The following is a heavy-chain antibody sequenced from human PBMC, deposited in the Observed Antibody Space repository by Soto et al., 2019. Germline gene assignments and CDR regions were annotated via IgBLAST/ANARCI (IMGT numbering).Heavy chain of an antibody. CDR1: GGTFSSYA. CDR3: AGDPIGLSSSWPSNYWYFDL. CDR2: IIPIFGTA. J-gene: IGHJ2*01. D-gene: IGHD6-13*01. Sequence: QVQLVQSGAEVKKPGYSVKVSCKASGGTFSSYAISWVRQAPGQGLEWMGGIIPIFGTANYAQKFQGRVTITADESTGTGYMELSSLRSEETAVYYCAGDPIGLSSSWPSNYWYFDLWGRGTLVTVSS. V-gene: IGHV1-69*12.